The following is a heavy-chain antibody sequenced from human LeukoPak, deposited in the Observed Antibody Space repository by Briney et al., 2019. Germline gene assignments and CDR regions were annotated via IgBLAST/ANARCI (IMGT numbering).Heavy chain of an antibody. V-gene: IGHV3-9*01. CDR2: ISWDSGRI. Sequence: GGSLRLSCAASGFIFDDYAMHWVRQAPGKGLEWVSSISWDSGRIAYADSVKGRFTCSRDNAKNSLSLQMNSPRAEGTALYYCAKDIEIAYSGSGRIRFYYYGMDVWGQGTTVTVSS. D-gene: IGHD3-10*01. CDR1: GFIFDDYA. J-gene: IGHJ6*02. CDR3: AKDIEIAYSGSGRIRFYYYGMDV.